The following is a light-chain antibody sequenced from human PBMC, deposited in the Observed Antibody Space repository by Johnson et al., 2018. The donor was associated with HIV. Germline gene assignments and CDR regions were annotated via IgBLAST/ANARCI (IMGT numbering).Light chain of an antibody. Sequence: QSVLTQPPSVSAAPGQKVTISCSGSSSNIGNNYVSWYQQLPGGAPKLLIYENNMRPSGIPDRFSGSKSGTSATLDITGLQTGDEADYYCGTWDSSLSVYVFGNGTKVIVL. V-gene: IGLV1-51*02. CDR1: SSNIGNNY. J-gene: IGLJ1*01. CDR2: ENN. CDR3: GTWDSSLSVYV.